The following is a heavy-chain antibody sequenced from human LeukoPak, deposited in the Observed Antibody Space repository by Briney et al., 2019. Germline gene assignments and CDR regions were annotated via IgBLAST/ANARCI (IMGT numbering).Heavy chain of an antibody. D-gene: IGHD4-17*01. CDR2: ISSSSSYI. CDR1: GFTFSSYA. Sequence: GGSLRLSCAASGFTFSSYAMSWVRQAPGKGLEWVSSISSSSSYIYYADSVKGRFTISRDSAKNSLYLQMNSLRAEDTAVYYCARDTVVRSLDYWGQGTLVTVSS. V-gene: IGHV3-21*01. CDR3: ARDTVVRSLDY. J-gene: IGHJ4*02.